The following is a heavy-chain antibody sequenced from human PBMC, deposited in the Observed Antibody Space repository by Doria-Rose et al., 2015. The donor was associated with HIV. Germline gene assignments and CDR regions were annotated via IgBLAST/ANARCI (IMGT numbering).Heavy chain of an antibody. J-gene: IGHJ4*02. CDR3: ARAGPEYYFDS. Sequence: KGLEWIGEINHSGSPNYNPSLKSRVTMSVDTSRKQFSLKLNSVTAADTAVYYCARAGPEYYFDSWGQGTLVTVSS. V-gene: IGHV4-34*01. CDR2: INHSGSP.